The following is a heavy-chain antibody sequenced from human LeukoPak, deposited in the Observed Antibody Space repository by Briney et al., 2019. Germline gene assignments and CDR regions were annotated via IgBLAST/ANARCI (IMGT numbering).Heavy chain of an antibody. D-gene: IGHD3-9*01. CDR2: IYYSGYT. J-gene: IGHJ4*02. Sequence: SETLSLTCTVSGGSISSSSYYWGWIRQPPGKGLEWIGTIYYSGYTYYNPSLKSRVTISVDTSKNQFSLKLSSVTAADTAVYYCATRGGYYDILTGYYRPFDYWGQGTLVTVSS. CDR3: ATRGGYYDILTGYYRPFDY. CDR1: GGSISSSSYY. V-gene: IGHV4-39*07.